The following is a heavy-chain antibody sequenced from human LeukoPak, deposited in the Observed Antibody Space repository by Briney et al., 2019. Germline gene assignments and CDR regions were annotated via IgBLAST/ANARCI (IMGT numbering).Heavy chain of an antibody. D-gene: IGHD2-2*01. CDR1: GYTFTGYY. CDR3: ARGGVVVPAAPRHYYYYGMDV. Sequence: ASVKVSCKASGYTFTGYYMHWVRQAPGQGLEWMGWINPNSGGTNYAQKFQGRVTMTRDTSISTAYMELSRLRSDDTAVYYCARGGVVVPAAPRHYYYYGMDVWGQGTTVTVSS. CDR2: INPNSGGT. J-gene: IGHJ6*02. V-gene: IGHV1-2*02.